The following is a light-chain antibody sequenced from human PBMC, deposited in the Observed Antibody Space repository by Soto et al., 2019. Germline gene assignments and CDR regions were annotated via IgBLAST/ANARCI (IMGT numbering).Light chain of an antibody. V-gene: IGLV2-14*03. Sequence: QSALTQPASVSGSPGQSITMSCTGTSSDVGGYNYVSWYQQHPGKAPKLMIYDVTNRPSGVSNRFAGSKSGNTASLTISGLPAEDEADYHCSSYTSSGSYVFGTGTKLTVL. CDR3: SSYTSSGSYV. CDR2: DVT. J-gene: IGLJ1*01. CDR1: SSDVGGYNY.